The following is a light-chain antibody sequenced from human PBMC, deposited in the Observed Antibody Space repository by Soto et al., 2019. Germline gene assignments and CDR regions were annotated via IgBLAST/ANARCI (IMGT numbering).Light chain of an antibody. J-gene: IGKJ5*01. CDR1: QRISSG. Sequence: DIQMTQSPSTLSASVGDRVTITCRASQRISSGLAWYQQKPGRAPKRLIYESSSLESGVPSRFIGSGSGTELRLTISTMQPDDCATYYCQQYESFSVTFGQGTRLEIK. V-gene: IGKV1-5*01. CDR3: QQYESFSVT. CDR2: ESS.